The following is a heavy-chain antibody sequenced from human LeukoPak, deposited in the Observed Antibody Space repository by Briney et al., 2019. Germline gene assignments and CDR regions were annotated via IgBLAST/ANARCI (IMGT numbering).Heavy chain of an antibody. J-gene: IGHJ4*02. Sequence: GASVKVSCKASGYTFTGYYMHWVRQAPGQGLEWMGWINPNSGGTNYAQKFQGRVTMTRDMSISTAYMELSRLRSDDTAVYYCARVLVATPPFDYWGQGTLVTVSS. CDR1: GYTFTGYY. CDR2: INPNSGGT. CDR3: ARVLVATPPFDY. D-gene: IGHD5-12*01. V-gene: IGHV1-2*02.